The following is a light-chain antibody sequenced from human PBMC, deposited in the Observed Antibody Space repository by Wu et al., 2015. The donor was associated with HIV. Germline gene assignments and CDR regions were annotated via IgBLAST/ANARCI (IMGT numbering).Light chain of an antibody. Sequence: EIVMTQSPATLSVSPGERATLSCRASQSVTNNLAWYQQIPGQPPRLLIYGASTRATGVPARFSGSGSGTEFTLTISSLQSEDFAIYYCQQRTNWPLISFGPGTRLEIK. CDR3: QQRTNWPLIS. CDR1: QSVTNN. J-gene: IGKJ5*01. CDR2: GAS. V-gene: IGKV3-15*01.